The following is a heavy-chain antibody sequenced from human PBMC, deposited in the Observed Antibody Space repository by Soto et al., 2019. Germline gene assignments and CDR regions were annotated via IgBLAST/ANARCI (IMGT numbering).Heavy chain of an antibody. CDR2: IDASSTHI. CDR3: AKGKDVVVVPAIDY. D-gene: IGHD2-2*01. CDR1: GFSFSTYN. V-gene: IGHV3-21*04. Sequence: GGSLRLSCAASGFSFSTYNMNWGRQAPGKGLEWVSSIDASSTHIYYADTVKGRFTISRDTSKNTLYLQMNSLRAEDTAVYFCAKGKDVVVVPAIDYWGQGTLVTVSS. J-gene: IGHJ4*02.